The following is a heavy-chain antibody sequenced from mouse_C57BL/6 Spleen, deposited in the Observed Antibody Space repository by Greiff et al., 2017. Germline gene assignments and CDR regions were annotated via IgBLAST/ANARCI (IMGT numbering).Heavy chain of an antibody. CDR1: GFTFSSYA. Sequence: DVKLVESGEGLVKPGGSLKLSCAASGFTFSSYAMSWVRQTPEKRLEWVAYISSGGDYIYYADTVKGRFTISRDNARNTLYLQMSSLKSEDTAVYYCTSSSYYRGYYAMDYWGQGTSVTVSS. V-gene: IGHV5-9-1*02. J-gene: IGHJ4*01. D-gene: IGHD1-1*01. CDR3: TSSSYYRGYYAMDY. CDR2: ISSGGDYI.